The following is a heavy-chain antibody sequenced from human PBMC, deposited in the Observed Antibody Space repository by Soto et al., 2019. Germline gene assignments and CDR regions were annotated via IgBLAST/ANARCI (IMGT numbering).Heavy chain of an antibody. V-gene: IGHV4-59*01. CDR2: IYYSGST. J-gene: IGHJ5*02. Sequence: PSETLSLTCTVSGGSISSYYWSWIRQPPGKGLEWIGYIYYSGSTNYNPSLKSRVTISVDTSKNQFSLKLSSVTAADTAVYYCARVYIELRYFDRWFDPWGQGTLVTVSS. CDR1: GGSISSYY. D-gene: IGHD3-9*01. CDR3: ARVYIELRYFDRWFDP.